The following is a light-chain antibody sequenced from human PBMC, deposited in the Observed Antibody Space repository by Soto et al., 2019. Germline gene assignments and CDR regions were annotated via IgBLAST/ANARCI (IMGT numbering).Light chain of an antibody. Sequence: GDRVTITGRASQGISSWLDWYQQKPGTAPKLLLDAASGLQRWVPSRFSGSGSWTYFTLTSSSLHPVDFATYCCQQATRVPRTFGGGTNVDIK. V-gene: IGKV1D-12*01. CDR3: QQATRVPRT. J-gene: IGKJ4*01. CDR1: QGISSW. CDR2: AAS.